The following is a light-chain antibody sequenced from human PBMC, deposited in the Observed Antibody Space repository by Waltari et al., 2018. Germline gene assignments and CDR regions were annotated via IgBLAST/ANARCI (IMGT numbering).Light chain of an antibody. V-gene: IGKV3-20*01. Sequence: EIVLTQSPGSLSSSPGERVTLPCRASQGVSRALAWYQQKPGQAPRLLLFGASNRSTVIADRFRGGGSETDFSLTISRLGPEGFAVYYGQHYVSLPGTFGRGTKVEIK. CDR2: GAS. J-gene: IGKJ1*01. CDR1: QGVSRA. CDR3: QHYVSLPGT.